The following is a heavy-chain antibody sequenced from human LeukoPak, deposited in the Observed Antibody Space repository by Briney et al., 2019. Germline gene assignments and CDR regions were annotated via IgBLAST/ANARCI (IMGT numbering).Heavy chain of an antibody. CDR1: GYTFRNYV. J-gene: IGHJ5*02. Sequence: ASVKVSCKTSGYTFRNYVINWVRQAPGQGLEWMGWVNPNSGGANYAQRFQGRVTMTRDTSISTAYMELSRLRSDDTAVYYCATILPVATAAGWFDPWGQGTLVTVSS. CDR2: VNPNSGGA. D-gene: IGHD5-12*01. CDR3: ATILPVATAAGWFDP. V-gene: IGHV1-2*02.